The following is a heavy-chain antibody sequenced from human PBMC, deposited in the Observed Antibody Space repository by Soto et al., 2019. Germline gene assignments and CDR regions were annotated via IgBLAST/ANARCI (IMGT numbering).Heavy chain of an antibody. Sequence: GESLKISCAASGFTFSSYDMHWVRQATGKGLEWVSAIGTAGDTYYPGSVKGRFTISRENAKNSLYLQMNSLRAEDTAVYYCARVFSMVRGGDYYGMDVWGQGTTVTVSS. CDR2: IGTAGDT. D-gene: IGHD3-10*01. V-gene: IGHV3-13*01. CDR1: GFTFSSYD. J-gene: IGHJ6*02. CDR3: ARVFSMVRGGDYYGMDV.